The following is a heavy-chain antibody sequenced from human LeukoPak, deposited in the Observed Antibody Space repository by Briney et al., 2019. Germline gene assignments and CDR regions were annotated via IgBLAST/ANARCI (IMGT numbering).Heavy chain of an antibody. CDR1: GFTFSSYW. CDR2: INSDGSST. CDR3: ARENFDYYGSGIGDY. Sequence: PGGSLRLSCAASGFTFSSYWMHWVRQAPGKGLVWVSRINSDGSSTSYADSVKGRFTISRDNAKNSLYLQMNSLRAEDTAVYYCARENFDYYGSGIGDYWGQGTLVTVSS. V-gene: IGHV3-74*01. D-gene: IGHD3-10*01. J-gene: IGHJ4*02.